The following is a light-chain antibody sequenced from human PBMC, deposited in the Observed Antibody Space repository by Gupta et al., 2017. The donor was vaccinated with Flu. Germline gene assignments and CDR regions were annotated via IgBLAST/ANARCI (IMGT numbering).Light chain of an antibody. CDR3: QQYVGSPPWT. CDR2: DAF. J-gene: IGKJ2*02. V-gene: IGKV3D-20*01. Sequence: GRAPRLLIYDAFNRTAGTPDRFSGSGSGTDFTLTISRREPEDFAVYYCQQYVGSPPWTFGQGTKLEI.